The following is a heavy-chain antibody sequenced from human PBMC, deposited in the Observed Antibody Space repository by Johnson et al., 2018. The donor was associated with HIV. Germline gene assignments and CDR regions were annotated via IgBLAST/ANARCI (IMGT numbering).Heavy chain of an antibody. CDR3: TTAIYSYDTRDTRAFDI. V-gene: IGHV3-15*01. CDR2: IKSKTDGGTT. D-gene: IGHD3-22*01. Sequence: VQLVESGGGVVQPGRSLRLSCAASGFTFSSYAMHWVRQASGKGLEWVGRIKSKTDGGTTDYAAPVKGRFSISRDDSKNTLYLQMNSLKTEDTALYYCTTAIYSYDTRDTRAFDIWGQGTMVTVSS. CDR1: GFTFSSYA. J-gene: IGHJ3*02.